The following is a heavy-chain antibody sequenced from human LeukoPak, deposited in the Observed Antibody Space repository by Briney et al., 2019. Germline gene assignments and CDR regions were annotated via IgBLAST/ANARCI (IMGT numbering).Heavy chain of an antibody. CDR2: INHSGST. J-gene: IGHJ5*02. CDR3: GGVPAAPYNWFDP. Sequence: SETLSLTCTVSGGSISSYYWSWIRQPPGKGLEWIGEINHSGSTNYNPSLKSRVTISVDTSKNQFSLKLSSVTAADTAVYYCGGVPAAPYNWFDPWGQGTLVTVSS. D-gene: IGHD2-2*01. V-gene: IGHV4-34*01. CDR1: GGSISSYY.